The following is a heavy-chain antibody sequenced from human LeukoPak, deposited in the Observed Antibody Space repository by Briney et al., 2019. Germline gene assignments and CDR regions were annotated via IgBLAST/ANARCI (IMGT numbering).Heavy chain of an antibody. D-gene: IGHD4-17*01. CDR2: ISAYNGNT. V-gene: IGHV1-18*01. Sequence: ASVKVSCKASGGTFSSYAISWVRQAPGQGLEWMGWISAYNGNTNYAQKLQGRVTMTTDTSTSTAYMELRSLRSDDTAVYYCVRDYGDYFDYWGQGTLVTVSS. J-gene: IGHJ4*02. CDR3: VRDYGDYFDY. CDR1: GGTFSSYA.